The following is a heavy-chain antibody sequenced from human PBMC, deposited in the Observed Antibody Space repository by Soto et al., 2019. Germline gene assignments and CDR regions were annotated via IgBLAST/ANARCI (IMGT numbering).Heavy chain of an antibody. J-gene: IGHJ4*02. CDR1: GFTFSSYA. CDR2: ISGSGGST. Sequence: GGSLRLSCAASGFTFSSYAMSWVRQAPGKGLEWVSAISGSGGSTYYADSVKGRFTISRDNSKNTLYLQMNILRAEDTAVYYCAKERQGSSWYPPFNFDYWGQGTLVTVSS. V-gene: IGHV3-23*01. CDR3: AKERQGSSWYPPFNFDY. D-gene: IGHD6-13*01.